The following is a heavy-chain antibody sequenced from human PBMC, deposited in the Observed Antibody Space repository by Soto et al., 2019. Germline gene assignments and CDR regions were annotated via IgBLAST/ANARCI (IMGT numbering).Heavy chain of an antibody. D-gene: IGHD3-9*01. Sequence: TSETLSLTCTDSGDSLGNYYWFWIRQPVGKGLEWIGRVSSSGNTNANPTHNSRATMSIDTSKNQFSLRLRSVTAADTAVYYCARADYEILTGSYAMDVWGQGTTVTV. CDR1: GDSLGNYY. J-gene: IGHJ6*02. CDR3: ARADYEILTGSYAMDV. V-gene: IGHV4-4*07. CDR2: VSSSGNT.